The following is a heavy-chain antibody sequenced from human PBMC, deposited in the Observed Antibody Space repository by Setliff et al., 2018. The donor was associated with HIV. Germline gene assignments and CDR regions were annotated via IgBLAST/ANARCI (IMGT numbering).Heavy chain of an antibody. V-gene: IGHV3-53*01. D-gene: IGHD2-2*01. CDR1: GFTVSSNH. J-gene: IGHJ3*02. Sequence: PGGSLRLSCAASGFTVSSNHMSWVRQAPGKGLEWVSVLYSGGSTYYADSVKGRFTISRDNSKNTVHLQMNSLRAEDTAVYYCATALYCSSTSCYIAFDIWGQGTMVTVSS. CDR3: ATALYCSSTSCYIAFDI. CDR2: LYSGGST.